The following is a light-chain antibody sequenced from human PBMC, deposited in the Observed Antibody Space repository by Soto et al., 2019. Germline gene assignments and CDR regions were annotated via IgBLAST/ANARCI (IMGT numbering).Light chain of an antibody. Sequence: DIQMTQSPSSLSASVGDRVTINCRASQGISSYLAWYQQKLGKVPKLMIYAASTLQSGVPSRFRGSVSGTDFTLTITSLQPEDVATYYCQKYNSVPLTFGGGTKVEIK. CDR3: QKYNSVPLT. V-gene: IGKV1-27*01. J-gene: IGKJ4*01. CDR2: AAS. CDR1: QGISSY.